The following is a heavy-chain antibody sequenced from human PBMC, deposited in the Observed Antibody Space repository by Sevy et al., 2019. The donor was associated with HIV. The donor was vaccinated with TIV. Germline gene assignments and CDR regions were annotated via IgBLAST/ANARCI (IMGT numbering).Heavy chain of an antibody. CDR3: ARRGNLGGGEYFDY. CDR1: GGSISSYY. V-gene: IGHV4-4*07. D-gene: IGHD1-26*01. J-gene: IGHJ4*02. CDR2: IYTSGST. Sequence: SKTLSLTCTVNGGSISSYYWSWIRQSAGKGLEWIGRIYTSGSTNYNPSLKSRVTMSVDTSKNQFSLNLRSVTAADTAVYYCARRGNLGGGEYFDYWGQGTLVTVSS.